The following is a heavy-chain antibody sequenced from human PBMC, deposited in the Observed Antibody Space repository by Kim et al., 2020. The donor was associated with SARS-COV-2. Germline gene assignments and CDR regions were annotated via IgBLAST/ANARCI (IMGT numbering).Heavy chain of an antibody. CDR2: IKQDGGDK. V-gene: IGHV3-7*01. CDR1: GFTFSDHW. Sequence: GGSLGLSCAASGFTFSDHWMTWVRQAPGKGLEWVANIKQDGGDKHYVDSVKGRFTVSRDNVKNSVYLQMNSLRADDTAVYYCARHTFYRFDFWGPGTLVT. CDR3: ARHTFYRFDF. D-gene: IGHD3-16*01. J-gene: IGHJ4*02.